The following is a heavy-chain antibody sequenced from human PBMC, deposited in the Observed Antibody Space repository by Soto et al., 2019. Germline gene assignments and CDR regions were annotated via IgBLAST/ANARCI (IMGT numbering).Heavy chain of an antibody. V-gene: IGHV5-10-1*01. D-gene: IGHD3-22*01. CDR3: ARHKAFYYDSSGA. CDR1: GYSFASYW. J-gene: IGHJ5*02. Sequence: PGESLTISCKCSGYSFASYWISWVRQMPAKGLEWMGRIDPSDSYANYSPSFQGHVTFSADKSISTAYLQWSSLRASDTAMYYCARHKAFYYDSSGAWGQGTMVTVSS. CDR2: IDPSDSYA.